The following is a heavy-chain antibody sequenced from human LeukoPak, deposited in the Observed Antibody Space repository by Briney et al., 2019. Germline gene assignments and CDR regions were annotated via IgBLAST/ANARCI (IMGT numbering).Heavy chain of an antibody. CDR3: ARRWNCGIHYYIDV. J-gene: IGHJ6*03. CDR1: GGSFDTFY. D-gene: IGHD1-7*01. V-gene: IGHV4-34*01. CDR2: INPGGQI. Sequence: PSETLSLTCAVYGGSFDTFYWSWIRQSPGRGLEWIGEINPGGQINYNPSLMSRVTVSIDTPKKHFSLILTSVTAADTAVYYCARRWNCGIHYYIDVWGTGTTVTVSS.